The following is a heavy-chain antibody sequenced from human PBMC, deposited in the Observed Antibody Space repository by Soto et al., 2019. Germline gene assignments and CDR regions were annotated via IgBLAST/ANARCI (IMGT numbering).Heavy chain of an antibody. D-gene: IGHD4-4*01. CDR3: ARFHTHYSKGYYYYGMDV. CDR2: MNPNSGKT. J-gene: IGHJ6*02. V-gene: IGHV1-8*01. CDR1: GYTFTSYD. Sequence: QVQLVQSGAEVKKPGASVKVSCKASGYTFTSYDINWVRQATGQGLEWMGWMNPNSGKTGYAQKFQGRVTMTRNTSISTAYMELSSLRSEDTAVYYCARFHTHYSKGYYYYGMDVWGQGTTVTVSS.